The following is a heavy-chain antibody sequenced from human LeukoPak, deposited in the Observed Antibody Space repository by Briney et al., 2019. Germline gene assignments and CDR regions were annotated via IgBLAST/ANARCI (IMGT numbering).Heavy chain of an antibody. J-gene: IGHJ4*02. D-gene: IGHD3/OR15-3a*01. V-gene: IGHV4-34*01. CDR3: ARGGWTAFDY. Sequence: KASETLSLTCAVYGGSFSGYYWSWIRQPPGKGLEWIGEINHSGSTNYNPSLKSRVTISVDTSKNQFSLKLNSVTAADTAVYYCARGGWTAFDYWGQGTLVTVSS. CDR2: INHSGST. CDR1: GGSFSGYY.